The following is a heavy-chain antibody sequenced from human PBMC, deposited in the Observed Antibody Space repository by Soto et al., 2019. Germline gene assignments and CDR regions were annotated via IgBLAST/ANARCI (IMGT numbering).Heavy chain of an antibody. V-gene: IGHV1-69*01. CDR3: ARDSGYCSGGSCYSSAFDI. J-gene: IGHJ3*02. CDR2: IIPIFGTA. Sequence: QVQLVQSGAEVKKPGSSVKVSCKASGGTFSSYAISWVRQAPGQGLEWMGGIIPIFGTANYAQKVQGRVTITADESTSTAYMELSSLRSEDTAVYYCARDSGYCSGGSCYSSAFDIWGQGTMVTVSS. CDR1: GGTFSSYA. D-gene: IGHD2-15*01.